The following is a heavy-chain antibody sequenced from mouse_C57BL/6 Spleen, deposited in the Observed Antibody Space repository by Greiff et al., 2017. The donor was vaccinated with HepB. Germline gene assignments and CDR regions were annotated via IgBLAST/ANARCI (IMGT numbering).Heavy chain of an antibody. CDR1: GYTFTSYG. V-gene: IGHV1-81*01. CDR2: IYPRSGNT. Sequence: VQLQESGAELARPGASVKLSCKASGYTFTSYGISWVKQRTGQGLEWIGEIYPRSGNTYYNEKFKGKATLTADKSSSTAYMELRSLTSEDSAVYFCAREGYGSSPNWYFDVWGTGTTVTVSS. D-gene: IGHD1-1*01. CDR3: AREGYGSSPNWYFDV. J-gene: IGHJ1*03.